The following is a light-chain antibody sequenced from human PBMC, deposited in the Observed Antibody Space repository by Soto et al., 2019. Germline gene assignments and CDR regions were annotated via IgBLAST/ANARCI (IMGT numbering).Light chain of an antibody. CDR3: CSYAGSYIFV. CDR2: DAS. J-gene: IGLJ1*01. V-gene: IGLV2-11*01. CDR1: SSDVGGYNY. Sequence: QSALTQPRSVSGSPGQSVTISCTGTSSDVGGYNYVSWYQQHPGKAPKLMIYDASQRPSGVPDRFSGSKSGNTASLTISGLQADDEADYYCCSYAGSYIFVFGTGTKVTVL.